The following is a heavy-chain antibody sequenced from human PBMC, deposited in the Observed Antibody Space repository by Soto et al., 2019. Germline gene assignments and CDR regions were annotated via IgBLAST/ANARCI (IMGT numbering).Heavy chain of an antibody. CDR1: GFTLDDYA. J-gene: IGHJ4*02. CDR2: ISWNSGSI. V-gene: IGHV3-9*01. D-gene: IGHD6-25*01. CDR3: AKDHRDGYKPYFDY. Sequence: EVQLVESGGGLVQPGRSLRLSCAASGFTLDDYAMHWVRQAPGKGLEWVSGISWNSGSIGYANSVKGRFTISRDNVKNPIYLRMHSLRTEDTALYYCAKDHRDGYKPYFDYWGRGALVTVSS.